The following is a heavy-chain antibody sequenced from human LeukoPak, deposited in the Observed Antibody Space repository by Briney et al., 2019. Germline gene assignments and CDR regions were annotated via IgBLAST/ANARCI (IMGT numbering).Heavy chain of an antibody. J-gene: IGHJ4*02. CDR3: AKASCVSSADAVL. D-gene: IGHD2-21*01. CDR2: LRGNGDT. V-gene: IGHV3-23*01. CDR1: GFTFSSYA. Sequence: GSLRLSCAASGFTFSSYAMSWVREAPARGLEWVSSLRGNGDTFYADSVKGRFTLSRDASRRTVYIHLKNLRVENTAVYYSAKASCVSSADAVLWGQGNVVTVSS.